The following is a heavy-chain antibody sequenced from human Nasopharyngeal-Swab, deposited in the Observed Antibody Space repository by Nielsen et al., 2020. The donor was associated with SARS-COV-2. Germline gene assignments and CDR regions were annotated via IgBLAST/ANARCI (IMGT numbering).Heavy chain of an antibody. CDR3: TRSQFWSGSDY. D-gene: IGHD3-3*01. J-gene: IGHJ4*02. Sequence: SETLSLTCSVFGRSLDNYYWTWIRQAPGKGLEWIGYIFYSGSTNYNPSLKSRVTISVDMSKNQFSLKQRSVTAADTAVYYCTRSQFWSGSDYWGQGTLVTVSS. V-gene: IGHV4-59*01. CDR1: GRSLDNYY. CDR2: IFYSGST.